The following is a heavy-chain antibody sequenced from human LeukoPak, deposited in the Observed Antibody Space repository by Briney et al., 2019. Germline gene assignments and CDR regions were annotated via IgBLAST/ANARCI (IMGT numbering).Heavy chain of an antibody. V-gene: IGHV4-39*01. D-gene: IGHD3-10*01. J-gene: IGHJ4*02. CDR1: GGSISGSSYS. Sequence: SETLSLTCTVSGGSISGSSYSWAWIRQPPGKGLEWIGSIYYSGSTYYNPSLKSRITISVDTSKNQFSLKVSSVTAADTAVYYCARQYGSGSKWGQGTLVTVSS. CDR3: ARQYGSGSK. CDR2: IYYSGST.